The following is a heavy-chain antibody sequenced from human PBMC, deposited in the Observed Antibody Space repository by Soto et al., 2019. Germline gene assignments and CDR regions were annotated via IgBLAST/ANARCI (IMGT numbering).Heavy chain of an antibody. CDR1: GYSFTSYW. V-gene: IGHV5-51*01. D-gene: IGHD6-13*01. CDR3: AIREPQTIAAAGTGGWYYGMDV. J-gene: IGHJ6*02. CDR2: IYPGDSDT. Sequence: GESLKISCQGSGYSFTSYWIGWVRQMPGKGLEWMGIIYPGDSDTRYSPSFQGQVTISADKSISTAYLQWSSLKASDTAMYYCAIREPQTIAAAGTGGWYYGMDVWGQGTTVTVSS.